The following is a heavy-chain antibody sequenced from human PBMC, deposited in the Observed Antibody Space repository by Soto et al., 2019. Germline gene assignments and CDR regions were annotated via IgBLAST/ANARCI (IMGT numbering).Heavy chain of an antibody. CDR2: INDSGST. V-gene: IGHV4-34*01. CDR1: GGSFRGYF. Sequence: SETLSLTCAVSGGSFRGYFWSWIRQSPDKGLEWIGEINDSGSTYYNPSFKSLLTISVDTSNSQISLRLTAVTAADSAVYYCQGGDFWGQGTRVTVSS. J-gene: IGHJ4*02. D-gene: IGHD3-16*01. CDR3: QGGDF.